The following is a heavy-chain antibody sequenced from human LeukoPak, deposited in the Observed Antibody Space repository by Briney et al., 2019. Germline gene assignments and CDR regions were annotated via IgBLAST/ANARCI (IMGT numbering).Heavy chain of an antibody. D-gene: IGHD1-14*01. V-gene: IGHV3-23*01. CDR2: ISFTGGST. J-gene: IGHJ4*02. CDR3: AKVFSNWPRNYDY. Sequence: ETLSLTCTVSGGSISSSSYYWGWIRQAPGKGLEWISGISFTGGSTYYADSVKGRFTISRDNSKNTLYLQMNSLRAEDTAVYYCAKVFSNWPRNYDYWGQGALVTVSS. CDR1: GGSISSSSYY.